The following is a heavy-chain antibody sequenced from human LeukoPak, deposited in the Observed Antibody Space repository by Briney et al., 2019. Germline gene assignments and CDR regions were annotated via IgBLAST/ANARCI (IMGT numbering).Heavy chain of an antibody. J-gene: IGHJ3*02. Sequence: AGGSLRLSCAASGFTLWRHGMHWLRQTPGKGLEWVAVTWFGGTDYADSVKGRFTVSRDNSKMTLYLQMNYLRVEDTALYYCAREQATFGSAGAFDIWGRGTVVTVSS. CDR2: TWFGGT. CDR3: AREQATFGSAGAFDI. CDR1: GFTLWRHG. D-gene: IGHD3-16*01. V-gene: IGHV3-33*01.